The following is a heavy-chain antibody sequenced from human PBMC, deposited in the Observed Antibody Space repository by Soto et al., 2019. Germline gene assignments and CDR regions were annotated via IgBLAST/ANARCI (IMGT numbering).Heavy chain of an antibody. CDR3: ATDLGTIFGVFPSS. CDR2: FDPEDGET. Sequence: ASVKVSCKVSGYTLTELSMHWVRQAPGKGLEWIGGFDPEDGETIYAQKFQGRVTMTEDTSTDTAYMELSSLRSEDTAVYYCATDLGTIFGVFPSSWGQGTLVTVSS. J-gene: IGHJ4*02. D-gene: IGHD3-3*01. CDR1: GYTLTELS. V-gene: IGHV1-24*01.